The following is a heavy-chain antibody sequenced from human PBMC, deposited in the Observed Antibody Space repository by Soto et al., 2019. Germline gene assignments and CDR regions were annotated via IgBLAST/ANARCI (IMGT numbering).Heavy chain of an antibody. J-gene: IGHJ3*02. CDR1: GGSISSSNW. V-gene: IGHV4-4*02. CDR3: ARGGSSGPDAFDI. D-gene: IGHD6-19*01. Sequence: SETLSLTCAVSGGSISSSNWWSWVRQPPGRGLEWIGEIYHSGSTNYNPSLKSRVTISVDKSKNQFSLKLSSVTAADTAVYECARGGSSGPDAFDIWGQGTMVTV. CDR2: IYHSGST.